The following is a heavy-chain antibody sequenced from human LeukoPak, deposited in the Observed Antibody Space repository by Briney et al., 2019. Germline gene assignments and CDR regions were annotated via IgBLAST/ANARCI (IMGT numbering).Heavy chain of an antibody. D-gene: IGHD6-19*01. CDR2: ISWNSGTI. CDR3: AKDNRRHYTSGPNPDSLH. V-gene: IGHV3-9*01. CDR1: GFIFNNYA. J-gene: IGHJ4*02. Sequence: GGSLRLSCAGSGFIFNNYAMHWVRQPPGKGLEWVSGISWNSGTIDYADSVRGRFTISRDNAKNSLYLQMDSLRVKDTAFYYCAKDNRRHYTSGPNPDSLHWGQGALVTVSS.